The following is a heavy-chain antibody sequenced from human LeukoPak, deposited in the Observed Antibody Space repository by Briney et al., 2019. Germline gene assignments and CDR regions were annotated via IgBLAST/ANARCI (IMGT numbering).Heavy chain of an antibody. D-gene: IGHD2-2*01. Sequence: GASVTVSCKASGYTFSNHGISWERQASGQGLEWMGWTSPNSGNTGYAQKFQGRVTFTRNTSISTAYMELSSLSSDDTAVYYCARGLGCSSTSCSQYYFDFWGQGTLVTVSS. CDR1: GYTFSNHG. J-gene: IGHJ4*02. V-gene: IGHV1-8*03. CDR2: TSPNSGNT. CDR3: ARGLGCSSTSCSQYYFDF.